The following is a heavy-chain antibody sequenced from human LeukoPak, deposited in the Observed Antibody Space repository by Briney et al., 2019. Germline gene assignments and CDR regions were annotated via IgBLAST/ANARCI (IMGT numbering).Heavy chain of an antibody. Sequence: PGGSLRLSCAASGFTFSSYAMHWVRQAPGKGLEYVSAISSNGGSTYYANSVKGRFTISRDNSKNTLYLQMGSLRAEDMAVYCCARDQRSSKPFYYYYYYMDVWGKGTTVTVSS. CDR1: GFTFSSYA. CDR3: ARDQRSSKPFYYYYYYMDV. CDR2: ISSNGGST. J-gene: IGHJ6*03. V-gene: IGHV3-64*01. D-gene: IGHD1-26*01.